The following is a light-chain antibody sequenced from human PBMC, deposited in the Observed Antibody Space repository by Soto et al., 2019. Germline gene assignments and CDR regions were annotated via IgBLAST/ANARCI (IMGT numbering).Light chain of an antibody. V-gene: IGKV1-39*01. J-gene: IGKJ2*01. Sequence: DIQMTKSPSSMSASVGDRVTITSRASQSISSYLHWYQQKPGKAPMLQFYAASSLQSGVPARFSCTGSGTDFTLTISRLQPEDFATYYCQQSYRTPPYTFGQGTKLEIK. CDR3: QQSYRTPPYT. CDR2: AAS. CDR1: QSISSY.